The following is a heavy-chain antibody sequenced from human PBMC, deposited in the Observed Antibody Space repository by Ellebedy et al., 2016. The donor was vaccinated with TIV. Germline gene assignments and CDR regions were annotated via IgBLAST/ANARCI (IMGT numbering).Heavy chain of an antibody. V-gene: IGHV1-18*01. CDR1: GYTFTSYD. CDR2: ISAYNGNT. CDR3: ARDRAPRGVVGYFDY. J-gene: IGHJ4*02. Sequence: AASVKVSCKASGYTFTSYDINWVRQAPGQGLEWMGWISAYNGNTNYAQKLQGRVTMTRDTSTSTVYMELSSLRSEDTAVYYCARDRAPRGVVGYFDYWGQGTLVTVSS. D-gene: IGHD2-2*01.